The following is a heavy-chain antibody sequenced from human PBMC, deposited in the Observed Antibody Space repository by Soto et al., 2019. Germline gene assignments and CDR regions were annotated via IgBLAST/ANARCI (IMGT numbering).Heavy chain of an antibody. V-gene: IGHV1-18*01. CDR3: ARDLAAGTCDY. D-gene: IGHD6-13*01. CDR2: ISAYNGNT. Sequence: ASVRVSYKASGYTFTSYAISWVRQAPGQGLEWMGWISAYNGNTNYAQKLQGRVTMTTDTSTSTAYMELRSLRSDDTAVYYCARDLAAGTCDYWGQGTLVTVS. CDR1: GYTFTSYA. J-gene: IGHJ4*02.